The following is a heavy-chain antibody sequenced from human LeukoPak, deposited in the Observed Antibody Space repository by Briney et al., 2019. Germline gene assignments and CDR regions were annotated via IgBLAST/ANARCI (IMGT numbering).Heavy chain of an antibody. J-gene: IGHJ3*02. CDR3: ARGARWFGDGSDLRDAFDI. CDR2: INAGNGNT. Sequence: ASVTVSCKASGYTFTSYAMHWVRQAPGQGLEWMGWINAGNGNTKYSQKFQGRVTITRDTSASTACMELSSLRSEDTAVYYCARGARWFGDGSDLRDAFDIWGQGTMVTVSS. CDR1: GYTFTSYA. D-gene: IGHD3-10*01. V-gene: IGHV1-3*01.